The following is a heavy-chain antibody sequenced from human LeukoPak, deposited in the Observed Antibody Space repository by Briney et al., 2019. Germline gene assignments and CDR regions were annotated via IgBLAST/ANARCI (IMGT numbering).Heavy chain of an antibody. J-gene: IGHJ3*02. V-gene: IGHV1-46*01. D-gene: IGHD3-10*01. CDR3: AREGRGGTFDI. Sequence: ASVKVSRKASGYTFTSYYMHWVRQAPGQGLEWMGIINPSGGSTSYAQKFQGRVTMTRDTSTSTVYMELSSLRSEDTAVYYCAREGRGGTFDIWGQGTMVTVSS. CDR2: INPSGGST. CDR1: GYTFTSYY.